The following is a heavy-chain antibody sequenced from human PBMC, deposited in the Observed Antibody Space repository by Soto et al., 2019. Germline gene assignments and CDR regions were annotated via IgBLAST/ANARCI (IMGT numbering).Heavy chain of an antibody. CDR2: TYHRSKWYY. Sequence: TSYDINWVRQATGQGLEWLGRTYHRSKWYYEYAPSVKSRISINPDTSNSQFSLQLNSVTPEDTAVYYCAGTVTLGADAAFDIWGQGTMVTVSS. CDR1: TSYD. CDR3: AGTVTLGADAAFDI. V-gene: IGHV6-1*01. D-gene: IGHD2-21*02. J-gene: IGHJ3*02.